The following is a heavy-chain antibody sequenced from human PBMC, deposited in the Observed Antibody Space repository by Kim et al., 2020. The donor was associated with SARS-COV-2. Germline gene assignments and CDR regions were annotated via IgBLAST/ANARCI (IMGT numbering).Heavy chain of an antibody. D-gene: IGHD6-6*01. V-gene: IGHV1-2*02. CDR3: ARVVSSSSGELDY. Sequence: AQKFTGRGTMTRDTSISTAYMELSRLRSDDTAVYYCARVVSSSSGELDYWGQGTLVTVSS. J-gene: IGHJ4*02.